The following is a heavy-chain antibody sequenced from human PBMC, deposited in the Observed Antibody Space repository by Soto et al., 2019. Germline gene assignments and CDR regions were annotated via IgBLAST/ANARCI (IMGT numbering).Heavy chain of an antibody. V-gene: IGHV3-33*01. CDR1: GFIFSSYA. D-gene: IGHD6-13*01. CDR3: ARNDDSSSNYYLDF. CDR2: IWFDGKNK. J-gene: IGHJ4*02. Sequence: TGGSLRLSCSASGFIFSSYAIHWVRQAPGKGLEWVAIIWFDGKNKYYADSVKGRFVISRDNSRKVVFLQMNSLTAEDTAIYYCARNDDSSSNYYLDFWGQGTLVTVSS.